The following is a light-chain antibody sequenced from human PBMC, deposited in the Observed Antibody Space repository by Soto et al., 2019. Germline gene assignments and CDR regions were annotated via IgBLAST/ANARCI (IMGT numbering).Light chain of an antibody. V-gene: IGKV3-20*01. CDR2: GAS. CDR3: QQYGRSPLT. CDR1: QSVSSSY. Sequence: VLTQSPGTLSLSPGERATLSCRASQSVSSSYLAWYQQKPGQAPRLLIYGASSRATGIPDRFSGSGSGTDFTLTISRLEPEDFAVYYCQQYGRSPLTFGGGTKVDIK. J-gene: IGKJ4*01.